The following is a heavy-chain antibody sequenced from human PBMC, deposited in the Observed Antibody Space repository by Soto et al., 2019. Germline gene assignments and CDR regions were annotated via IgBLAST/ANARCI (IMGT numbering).Heavy chain of an antibody. CDR3: ARLITYYEFWRGDRTTEDAFDI. CDR2: IYYSGST. CDR1: GGSISSYY. J-gene: IGHJ3*02. D-gene: IGHD3-3*01. V-gene: IGHV4-59*01. Sequence: SETLSLTCTVSGGSISSYYWSWIRQPPGKGLEWIGYIYYSGSTNYNPSLKSRVTRSVDTSKNQFSLKLSSVTAADTAVYYCARLITYYEFWRGDRTTEDAFDIWGQGTMVTV.